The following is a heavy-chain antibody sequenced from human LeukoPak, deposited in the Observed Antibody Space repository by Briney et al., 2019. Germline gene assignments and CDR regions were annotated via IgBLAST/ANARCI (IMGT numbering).Heavy chain of an antibody. CDR3: ARVVGLLWFGELFGAFDI. Sequence: GGSLRLSCAASGFTFSSYSMNWVRQAPGKGLEWVSYISSSSSTIYYADSVKGRFTISRDNAKNSLYLQMNSLRAEDTAVYYCARVVGLLWFGELFGAFDIWGQGTMVTVSS. V-gene: IGHV3-48*04. J-gene: IGHJ3*02. CDR1: GFTFSSYS. D-gene: IGHD3-10*01. CDR2: ISSSSSTI.